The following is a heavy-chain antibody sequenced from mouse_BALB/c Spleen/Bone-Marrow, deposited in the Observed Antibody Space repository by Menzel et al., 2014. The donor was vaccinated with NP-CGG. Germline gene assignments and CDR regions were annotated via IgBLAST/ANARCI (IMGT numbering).Heavy chain of an antibody. Sequence: EAQLQESGGGLVQPKGSLKLSCAASGFTFNTYAMNWVRQAPGKGLEWVARIRSKSNNYATYYADSVKDRFTISRDDSQSMLYLQMNNLKTEDTAMYYCVRYYGSSYYYAMDYWGQGTSVTVSS. V-gene: IGHV10-1*02. CDR1: GFTFNTYA. CDR2: IRSKSNNYAT. CDR3: VRYYGSSYYYAMDY. J-gene: IGHJ4*01. D-gene: IGHD1-1*01.